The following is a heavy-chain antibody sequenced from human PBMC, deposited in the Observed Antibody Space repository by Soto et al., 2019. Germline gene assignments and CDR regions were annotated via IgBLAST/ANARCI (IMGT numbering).Heavy chain of an antibody. CDR2: ISSSSSYI. Sequence: EVQLVESGGGLVKPGGSLRLSCAASGFTFSSYSMNWVRQAPGKGLEWVSSISSSSSYIYYADSVKGRFTISRDNAKNSLYLQMNSLRAEDTAVYYCARDNLWLWQTAFGDSEGSFDYWGQGTLVTVSS. D-gene: IGHD3-10*01. V-gene: IGHV3-21*01. CDR1: GFTFSSYS. CDR3: ARDNLWLWQTAFGDSEGSFDY. J-gene: IGHJ4*02.